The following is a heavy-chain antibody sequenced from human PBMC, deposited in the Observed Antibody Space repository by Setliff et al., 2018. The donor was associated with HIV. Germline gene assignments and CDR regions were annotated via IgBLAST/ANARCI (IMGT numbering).Heavy chain of an antibody. J-gene: IGHJ4*02. V-gene: IGHV4-39*07. Sequence: PSETLSLTCNVSGGSFIGSSFQSTWIRQPTERGLEWIGDIAYSGTTVYTNYNPSLESRVTVSEDTSRHQFFLKLTSVTADDTGIYYCARGPPFAFWGQGLLVTVSS. CDR1: GGSFIGSSFQ. CDR2: IAYSGTTVYT. CDR3: ARGPPFAF.